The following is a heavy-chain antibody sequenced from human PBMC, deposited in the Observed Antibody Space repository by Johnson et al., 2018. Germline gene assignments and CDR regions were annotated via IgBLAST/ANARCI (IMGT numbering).Heavy chain of an antibody. CDR1: GGSFSGYY. D-gene: IGHD5-18*01. CDR3: GRGPKLQLWRPGYYYYYMDV. Sequence: QVQLQQWGAGLLKPSETLSLTCAVYGGSFSGYYWSWIRQPPGKGLEWIGEINHSGSTNYNPSLKSRVTISVEPSTNQFPLKLSSVTAADTAVYYWGRGPKLQLWRPGYYYYYMDVWGKGTTVTVSS. CDR2: INHSGST. V-gene: IGHV4-34*01. J-gene: IGHJ6*03.